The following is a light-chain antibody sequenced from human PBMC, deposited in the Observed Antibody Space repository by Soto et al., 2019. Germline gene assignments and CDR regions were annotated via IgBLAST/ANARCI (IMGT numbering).Light chain of an antibody. CDR2: GNN. CDR1: SSNIGAAYD. J-gene: IGLJ3*02. Sequence: QSVLTQPPSVSGAPGQKVTISCTRSSSNIGAAYDVHWYQHLPGTAPKLLIYGNNNRPSGVPDRFSGSKSGTSASLAITGLQAEDEADYYRQSYDSSLSGGVFGGGTKVTVL. V-gene: IGLV1-40*01. CDR3: QSYDSSLSGGV.